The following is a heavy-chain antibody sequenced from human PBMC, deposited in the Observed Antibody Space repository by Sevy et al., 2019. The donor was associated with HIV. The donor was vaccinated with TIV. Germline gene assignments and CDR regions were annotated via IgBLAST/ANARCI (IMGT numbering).Heavy chain of an antibody. V-gene: IGHV3-30*18. Sequence: GESLKISCAASRFTFSTYDIHWVRQAPGKGLEWVAVISHDGSYQYYTDSVKGRFTISRDDSKNKAYLQMNSLRADDSGVYYCAKGQGYDYILGNERSEYYFDYWGQGPWSPSPQ. CDR1: RFTFSTYD. CDR3: AKGQGYDYILGNERSEYYFDY. J-gene: IGHJ4*02. D-gene: IGHD3-16*01. CDR2: ISHDGSYQ.